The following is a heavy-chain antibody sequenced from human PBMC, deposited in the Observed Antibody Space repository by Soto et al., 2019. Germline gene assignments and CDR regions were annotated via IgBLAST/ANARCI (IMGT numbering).Heavy chain of an antibody. V-gene: IGHV1-2*04. J-gene: IGHJ6*02. CDR2: INPNSGGT. Sequence: QVQLVQSGAEVKKPGASVKVSCKASGYTFTGYYMHWVRQAPGQGLEWMGWINPNSGGTNYAQKFQGWVTMTRDTTISTAEMELSRLRSDDTAGYYCARDRRLLWFGELLVARGSRYYYYGMDVWGQGTTVTVSS. CDR3: ARDRRLLWFGELLVARGSRYYYYGMDV. D-gene: IGHD3-10*01. CDR1: GYTFTGYY.